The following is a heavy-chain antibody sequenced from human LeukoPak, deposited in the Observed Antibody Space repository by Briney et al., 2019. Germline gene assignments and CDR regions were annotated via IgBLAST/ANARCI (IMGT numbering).Heavy chain of an antibody. V-gene: IGHV3-23*01. CDR2: ISGPGDKT. Sequence: PGGSLRLSCAASGFTFSSYAMRWVRQAPGKGLEWVSGISGPGDKTDYADSVKGRFTISRDNSENTVSLRMNSLTGEATDVYYCAKAGSSVSRTFDPWGQGTLVTVSS. CDR3: AKAGSSVSRTFDP. D-gene: IGHD2-2*01. J-gene: IGHJ5*02. CDR1: GFTFSSYA.